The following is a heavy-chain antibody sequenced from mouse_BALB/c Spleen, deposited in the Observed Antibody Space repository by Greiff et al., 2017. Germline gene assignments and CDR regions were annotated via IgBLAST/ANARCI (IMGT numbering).Heavy chain of an antibody. J-gene: IGHJ3*01. CDR3: ARDGSTVVGGY. CDR2: ISYDGSN. Sequence: EVQLVESGPGLVKPSQSLSLTCSVTGYSITSGYYWNWIRQFPGNKLEWMGYISYDGSNNYNPSLKNRISITRDTSKNQFFLKLNSVTTEDTATYYCARDGSTVVGGYWGQGTLVTVSA. D-gene: IGHD1-1*01. CDR1: GYSITSGYY. V-gene: IGHV3-6*02.